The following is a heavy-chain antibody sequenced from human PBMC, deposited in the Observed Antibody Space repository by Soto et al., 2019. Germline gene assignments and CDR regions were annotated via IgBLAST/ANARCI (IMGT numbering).Heavy chain of an antibody. V-gene: IGHV1-18*04. D-gene: IGHD5-18*01. Sequence: XSVKVSCKASAYTFTSYGISWVQQAPGQGLEWMGWISAYNGNTNYAQKLQGRVTMTTDTSTSTAYMELRSLRSDDTAVYYCARSAMVKGYYYYGMDVWGQGTTVTVSS. CDR3: ARSAMVKGYYYYGMDV. CDR2: ISAYNGNT. CDR1: AYTFTSYG. J-gene: IGHJ6*02.